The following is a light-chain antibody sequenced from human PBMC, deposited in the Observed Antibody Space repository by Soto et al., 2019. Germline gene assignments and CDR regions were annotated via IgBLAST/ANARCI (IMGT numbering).Light chain of an antibody. CDR3: GTWDSSLRVVV. V-gene: IGLV1-51*01. J-gene: IGLJ2*01. CDR2: DNN. Sequence: QSVLTQPPSVSAAPRQKVTISCSGSSSNIGNNYVSWYHRVPGTSPKLLIYDNNERPSGIPDRFSGSKSGTSATLDITGLPTGDEGDYYCGTWDSSLRVVVFGGGTKVTVL. CDR1: SSNIGNNY.